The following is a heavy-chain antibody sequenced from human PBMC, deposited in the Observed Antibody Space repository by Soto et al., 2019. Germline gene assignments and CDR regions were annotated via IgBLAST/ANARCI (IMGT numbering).Heavy chain of an antibody. CDR2: ISNDGSNE. D-gene: IGHD3-10*01. CDR3: AKGEVRGIIPSYFDY. V-gene: IGHV3-30*18. Sequence: LRLSCAGSGFTFRWFGMNWVRQAPGKGLEWVARISNDGSNEYYVDSVKGRFTISRDNSKNTLYLQMDSLRAEDTAVYYCAKGEVRGIIPSYFDYWGLGTLVTSPQ. J-gene: IGHJ4*02. CDR1: GFTFRWFG.